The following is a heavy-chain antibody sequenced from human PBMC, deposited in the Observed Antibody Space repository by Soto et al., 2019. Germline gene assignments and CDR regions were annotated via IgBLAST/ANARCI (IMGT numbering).Heavy chain of an antibody. Sequence: SETLSLTCTVSGGSISSYYWSWIRQPPGKGLEWIGYIYYSGRTNYNPSLKSRVTISVDTSKNQFSLKLSSVTAADTAVYYCARTLAGRELRDGTRYNWFDPWGQGTLVTVSS. D-gene: IGHD1-7*01. J-gene: IGHJ5*02. V-gene: IGHV4-59*01. CDR2: IYYSGRT. CDR1: GGSISSYY. CDR3: ARTLAGRELRDGTRYNWFDP.